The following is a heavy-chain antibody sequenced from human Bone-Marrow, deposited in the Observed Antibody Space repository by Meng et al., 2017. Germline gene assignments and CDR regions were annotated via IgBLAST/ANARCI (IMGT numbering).Heavy chain of an antibody. V-gene: IGHV1-69*05. Sequence: SVKVSCKASGYSFSIYGISWVRQAPGQGLEWMGGIIPIFGTANYAQKFQGRVTITTDESTSTAYMELSSLRSEDTAVYYCARGDYAEYFDYWGQGTLVTVSS. J-gene: IGHJ4*02. CDR1: GYSFSIYG. CDR2: IIPIFGTA. CDR3: ARGDYAEYFDY. D-gene: IGHD4-17*01.